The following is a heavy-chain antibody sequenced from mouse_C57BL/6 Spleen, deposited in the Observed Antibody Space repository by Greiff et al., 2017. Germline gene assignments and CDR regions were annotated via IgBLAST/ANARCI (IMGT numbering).Heavy chain of an antibody. Sequence: VQLQQPGAELVKPGASVKLSCKASGYTFTSYWMHWVKQRPGQGLEWIGMIHPNSGSTNYNEKFKSKATLTVDKSSSTAYMQLSSLTSEDSAVYYCARGGYYGSSPYYYAMDYWGQGTSVTVSS. J-gene: IGHJ4*01. CDR3: ARGGYYGSSPYYYAMDY. D-gene: IGHD1-1*01. V-gene: IGHV1-64*01. CDR2: IHPNSGST. CDR1: GYTFTSYW.